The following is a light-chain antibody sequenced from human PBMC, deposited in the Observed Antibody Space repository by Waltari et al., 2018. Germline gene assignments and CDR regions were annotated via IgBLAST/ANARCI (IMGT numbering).Light chain of an antibody. CDR2: LGS. CDR1: QSPRYFNGDYH. V-gene: IGKV2-28*01. Sequence: DIVLTQSPVPLPVTPGEPASISFRSSQSPRYFNGDYHLDWYLQKAGQSPQLLIYLGSHRASGVPDRFSGGGPGTDFTLKISRVEAEDVGVYYCMQRLQTPWTFGQGTKLEIK. CDR3: MQRLQTPWT. J-gene: IGKJ1*01.